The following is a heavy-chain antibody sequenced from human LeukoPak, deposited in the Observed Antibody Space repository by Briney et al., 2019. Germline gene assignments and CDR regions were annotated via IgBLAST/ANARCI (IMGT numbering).Heavy chain of an antibody. V-gene: IGHV3-33*01. CDR3: ARGAYGSGTYHDFDI. D-gene: IGHD3-10*01. J-gene: IGHJ3*02. Sequence: GGSLRLSCAASGSTFSSYGMHWVRRAPGKGLEWVAVIWYDGSNKYYVDSVKGRFTISRDNSKNTLYLQMNSLRAEDTAVYYCARGAYGSGTYHDFDIWGQGTMVTVSS. CDR1: GSTFSSYG. CDR2: IWYDGSNK.